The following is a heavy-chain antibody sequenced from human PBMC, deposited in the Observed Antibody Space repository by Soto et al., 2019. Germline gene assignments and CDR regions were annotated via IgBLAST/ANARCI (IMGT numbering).Heavy chain of an antibody. J-gene: IGHJ4*02. Sequence: PGGSLRLSCAASGFTFSSYGMRWVRQAPGKGLEWVAVISYDGSNKYYADSVKGRFTISRDNSKNTLYLQMNSLRAEDTAVYYCAKDLGWKSAAYSGSSDRKKNPFDYWGQGTLVTSPQ. CDR3: AKDLGWKSAAYSGSSDRKKNPFDY. D-gene: IGHD1-26*01. CDR1: GFTFSSYG. V-gene: IGHV3-30*18. CDR2: ISYDGSNK.